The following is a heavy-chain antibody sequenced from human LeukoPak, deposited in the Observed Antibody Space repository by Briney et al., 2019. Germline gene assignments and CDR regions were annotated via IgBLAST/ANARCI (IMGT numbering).Heavy chain of an antibody. CDR2: IYATGSS. D-gene: IGHD3-22*01. Sequence: SETLSLTCSVSGGAMHNSYWSWMRQHAGKGLEWIGRIYATGSSDYNPSLKSRVTMSVDTSMNRFSLNLTSVTAADAAVYFCARDRALDSDISGVYYNRGLDCWGQGTLVTVSS. V-gene: IGHV4-4*07. J-gene: IGHJ4*02. CDR3: ARDRALDSDISGVYYNRGLDC. CDR1: GGAMHNSY.